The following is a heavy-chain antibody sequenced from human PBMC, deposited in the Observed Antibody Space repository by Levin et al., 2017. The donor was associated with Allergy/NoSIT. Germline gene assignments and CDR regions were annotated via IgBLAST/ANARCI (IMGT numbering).Heavy chain of an antibody. CDR3: ASSGRNYYNGVAV. J-gene: IGHJ6*02. CDR2: FSHNGNS. Sequence: GSLRLSCSVSGSLITTYFWTWIRQPPGKGLEWIGQFSHNGNSNVNPSLKSRVTISVDTSKNQFSLRLTSVTVADTAVYYCASSGRNYYNGVAVWGQGTTVTVSS. CDR1: GSLITTYF. V-gene: IGHV4-59*08.